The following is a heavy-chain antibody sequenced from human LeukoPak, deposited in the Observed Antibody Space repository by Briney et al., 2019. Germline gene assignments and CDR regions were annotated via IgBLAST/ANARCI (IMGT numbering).Heavy chain of an antibody. CDR3: ASAEVATSGWALLDY. J-gene: IGHJ4*02. D-gene: IGHD5-12*01. V-gene: IGHV1-3*01. Sequence: ASVKVSCKASGYTFTSYAMHWVRQAPGQRLEWMGWINAGNGNTKYSQKLQGRVTITRDTSASTAYMELSSLRSEDTAVYYCASAEVATSGWALLDYWGQGTLVTVSS. CDR1: GYTFTSYA. CDR2: INAGNGNT.